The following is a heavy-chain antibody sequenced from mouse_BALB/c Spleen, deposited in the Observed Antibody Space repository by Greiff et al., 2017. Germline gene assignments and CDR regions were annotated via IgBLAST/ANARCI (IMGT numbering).Heavy chain of an antibody. V-gene: IGHV1S30*01. CDR1: GYSFTGYY. Sequence: VQLQQSGPELVKTGASVKISCKASGYSFTGYYMHWVKQSHGKSLEWIGYISCYNGATSYNQKFKGKATLTSDKSSSTAYMELSSLTSEDSAVYYCARMITTDYAMDYWGQGTSVTVSS. CDR3: ARMITTDYAMDY. J-gene: IGHJ4*01. CDR2: ISCYNGAT. D-gene: IGHD2-4*01.